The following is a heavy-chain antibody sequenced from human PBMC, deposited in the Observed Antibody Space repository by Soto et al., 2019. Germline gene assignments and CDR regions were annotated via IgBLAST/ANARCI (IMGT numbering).Heavy chain of an antibody. J-gene: IGHJ3*02. V-gene: IGHV4-31*03. CDR2: IYYSGST. Sequence: SETLSLTCTVSGGSISSGGYYWSWIRQHPGKGLEWIGYIYYSGSTYYNPSLKSRVTISVDTSRNQFSLKLSSVTAADTAVYYCARENHKNAFDIWGQGTMVTVSS. CDR3: ARENHKNAFDI. CDR1: GGSISSGGYY.